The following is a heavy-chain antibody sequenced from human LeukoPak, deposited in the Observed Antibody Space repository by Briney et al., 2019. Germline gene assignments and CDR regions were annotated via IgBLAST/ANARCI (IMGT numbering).Heavy chain of an antibody. D-gene: IGHD2-15*01. Sequence: GASVKVSCKASGYTFTSYGISWVRQAPGQGLEWMGWISAYNGNTNYAQKLQGRVTMTTDTSTSTAYMELRSLRSDDTAVYYCARVDIVVVVAGTFDYWGQGTLVTVSS. V-gene: IGHV1-18*01. CDR1: GYTFTSYG. CDR3: ARVDIVVVVAGTFDY. CDR2: ISAYNGNT. J-gene: IGHJ4*02.